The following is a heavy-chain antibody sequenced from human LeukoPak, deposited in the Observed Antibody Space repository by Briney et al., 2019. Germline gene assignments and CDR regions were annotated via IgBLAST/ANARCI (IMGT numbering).Heavy chain of an antibody. CDR2: IWYDGSNK. CDR3: ARDGSYGSGYYDY. J-gene: IGHJ4*02. CDR1: GFTFSSYG. Sequence: GRSLRLSCAASGFTFSSYGMYWVRQAPGKGLEWVAVIWYDGSNKYYADSVKGRFTISRDNSKNTLYLQMNSLRAEDTAVYYCARDGSYGSGYYDYWGQGTLVTVSS. V-gene: IGHV3-33*01. D-gene: IGHD3-22*01.